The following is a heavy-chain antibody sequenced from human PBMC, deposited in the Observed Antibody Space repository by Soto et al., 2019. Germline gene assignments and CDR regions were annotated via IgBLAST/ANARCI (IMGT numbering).Heavy chain of an antibody. J-gene: IGHJ5*02. V-gene: IGHV1-18*01. CDR1: GYKFTSNG. D-gene: IGHD6-6*01. CDR3: ARCRSGYSCSSWLDP. Sequence: QVQLAQSGADAKKPGASVKVSCKASGYKFTSNGITWVRQAPGQGLEWMGWISAYNGNTNFAQKLQGRVTMTTDISTPTAYMEVRNLRSDDRAVYYCARCRSGYSCSSWLDPWGQGTLVTVSS. CDR2: ISAYNGNT.